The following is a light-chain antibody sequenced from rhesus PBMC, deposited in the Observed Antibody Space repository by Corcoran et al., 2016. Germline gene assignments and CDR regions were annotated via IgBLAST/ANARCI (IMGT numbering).Light chain of an antibody. V-gene: IGKV1-22*01. Sequence: DIQMTQSPSSLSASVGDTVTITCRASQRISSWLAWYQQKPGKAPKLLIYKASSLQSGVPSRFSGSGSWTDFTLTISSLQSEDFATYCCQQYSSSPFTFGPGAKLDIK. J-gene: IGKJ3*01. CDR2: KAS. CDR1: QRISSW. CDR3: QQYSSSPFT.